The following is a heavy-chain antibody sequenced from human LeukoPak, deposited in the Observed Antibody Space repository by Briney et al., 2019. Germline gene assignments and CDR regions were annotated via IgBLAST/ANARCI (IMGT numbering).Heavy chain of an antibody. CDR1: GGSISSYY. CDR3: ARGGMVRGVDY. Sequence: SETLSLTCTVSGGSISSYYWSWIRQPPGKGLEWIGYIYYSGSTNYNPSLKSRGTISVDTSKNQFSLKLSSVTAADTAVYYCARGGMVRGVDYWGQGTLVTVSS. CDR2: IYYSGST. J-gene: IGHJ4*02. V-gene: IGHV4-59*01. D-gene: IGHD3-10*01.